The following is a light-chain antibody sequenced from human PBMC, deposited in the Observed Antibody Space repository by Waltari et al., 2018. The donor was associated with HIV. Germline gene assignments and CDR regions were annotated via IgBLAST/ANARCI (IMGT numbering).Light chain of an antibody. CDR2: EVS. V-gene: IGLV2-14*01. CDR3: ASYTISSFV. J-gene: IGLJ1*01. Sequence: QSVLTQPASVSGSPGQSITISCTGTSSDIGDYNYVSWYQHHPGKAPKLMIYEVSNRLSGVSNRCSGSKSGNTASLTISGLQAEDEADYYCASYTISSFVFGTGTKVTVL. CDR1: SSDIGDYNY.